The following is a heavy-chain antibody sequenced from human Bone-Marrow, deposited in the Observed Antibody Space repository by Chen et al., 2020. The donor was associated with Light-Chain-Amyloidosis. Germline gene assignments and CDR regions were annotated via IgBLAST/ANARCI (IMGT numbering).Heavy chain of an antibody. CDR1: GGSLTSSSYY. V-gene: IGHV4-39*07. J-gene: IGHJ4*02. CDR2: IHSSGST. CDR3: TGDVRLVWAFY. Sequence: QLQLQESGPGLVKPSETLSLTCTVSGGSLTSSSYYWGWIRQPPGKGLEWIGSIHSSGSTYYSPALKSRVTISVDTSKNQFSLKLDSVTAADTAVYYCTGDVRLVWAFYWGQGILVTVSS. D-gene: IGHD3-3*01.